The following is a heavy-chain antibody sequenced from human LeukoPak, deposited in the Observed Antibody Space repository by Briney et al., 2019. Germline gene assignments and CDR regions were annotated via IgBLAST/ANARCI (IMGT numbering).Heavy chain of an antibody. J-gene: IGHJ2*01. Sequence: GGPLRLSCAASGFTFSSYGMHWVRQAPGKGLEWVAFIRYDGSNKYYADSVKGRFTISRDNSKNTLFLQMNSLRAEDTAVYYCAKDGGWMDPSVLYWYFDLWGGGPLVTVSS. CDR2: IRYDGSNK. D-gene: IGHD3-16*01. CDR3: AKDGGWMDPSVLYWYFDL. V-gene: IGHV3-30*02. CDR1: GFTFSSYG.